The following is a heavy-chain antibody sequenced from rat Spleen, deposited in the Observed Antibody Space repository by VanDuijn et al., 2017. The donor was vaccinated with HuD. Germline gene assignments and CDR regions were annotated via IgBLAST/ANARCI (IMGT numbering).Heavy chain of an antibody. D-gene: IGHD1-1*01. Sequence: EVQLQESGPGLVKPSQSLSLTCSVIGYSITSSLRWNWIRKLPGNKLEWMGYINSAGSTVYNPSLKSRISITRDTSKNQFFLQVNSVSTEDTATYYCATSEGVHYYLPFPYWGQGTLVTVSS. J-gene: IGHJ3*01. CDR2: INSAGST. CDR1: GYSITSSLR. CDR3: ATSEGVHYYLPFPY. V-gene: IGHV3-3*01.